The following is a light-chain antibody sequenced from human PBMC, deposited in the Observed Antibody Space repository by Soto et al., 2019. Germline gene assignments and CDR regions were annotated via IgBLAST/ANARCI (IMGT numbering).Light chain of an antibody. V-gene: IGKV1-5*03. CDR1: QSISSW. J-gene: IGKJ5*01. Sequence: DIQLTQSPSTLSASVGDRVTITCRASQSISSWLAWYQQKPGKAPKLLIYKASSLESGDPSRFSGSGSGTEFTLTISSLQPDDFATYYCQQYNFYPITFGQGTRLEIK. CDR3: QQYNFYPIT. CDR2: KAS.